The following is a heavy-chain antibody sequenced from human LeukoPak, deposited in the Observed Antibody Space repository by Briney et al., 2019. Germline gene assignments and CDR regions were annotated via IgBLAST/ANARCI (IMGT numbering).Heavy chain of an antibody. J-gene: IGHJ4*02. CDR3: ARVPRDCSSTSCLSYYFDY. V-gene: IGHV3-7*01. D-gene: IGHD2-2*01. Sequence: SGGSLRLSCAASGFTFSSYWMSWVRQAPGKGLEWVANIKQDGSEKYYVDSVKGRFTISRDNAKNSLYLQMNSLRAEDTAVYYCARVPRDCSSTSCLSYYFDYWGQGTLVTVSS. CDR2: IKQDGSEK. CDR1: GFTFSSYW.